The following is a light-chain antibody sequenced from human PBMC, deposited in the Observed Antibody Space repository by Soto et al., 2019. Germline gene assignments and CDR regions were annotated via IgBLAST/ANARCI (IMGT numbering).Light chain of an antibody. CDR3: QQYGDWPLT. J-gene: IGKJ4*01. CDR1: QSVGNN. V-gene: IGKV3-15*01. CDR2: ATS. Sequence: EIVLTQSPATLSVSPGERATLSCRASQSVGNNFAGYQQKPGQAPRLLLFATSTRATGVPARFSGSGSGTEFTLTISSLQSADFAVYYCQQYGDWPLTFGGGAKVEIE.